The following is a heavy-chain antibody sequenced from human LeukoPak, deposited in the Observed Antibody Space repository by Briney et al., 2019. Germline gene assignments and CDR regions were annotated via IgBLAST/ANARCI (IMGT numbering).Heavy chain of an antibody. CDR1: GFTFSSYA. D-gene: IGHD6-19*01. V-gene: IGHV3-30*04. Sequence: QPGGSLRLSCAASGFTFSSYAMHWVRQAPGKGLEWVAVISYDGSNKYYADSVKGRFTISRDNSKNTLYLQMNSLRAEDTAVYYCASVLYSSDKEVFDYWGQGTLVTVSS. J-gene: IGHJ4*02. CDR2: ISYDGSNK. CDR3: ASVLYSSDKEVFDY.